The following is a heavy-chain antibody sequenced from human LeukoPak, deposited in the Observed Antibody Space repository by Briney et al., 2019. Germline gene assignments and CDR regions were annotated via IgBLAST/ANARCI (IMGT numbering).Heavy chain of an antibody. CDR3: ARGGYSYGYDDDFDY. V-gene: IGHV4-59*01. J-gene: IGHJ4*02. D-gene: IGHD5-18*01. CDR1: GGSISSYY. CDR2: IYNSGST. Sequence: SETLSLTCPVSGGSISSYYWSWIRQPPGKGLEWIGYIYNSGSTNYNPSLKSRVTISVDTAKNEFSLKLSYVTAADTAVYHCARGGYSYGYDDDFDYWGQGTLVTVSS.